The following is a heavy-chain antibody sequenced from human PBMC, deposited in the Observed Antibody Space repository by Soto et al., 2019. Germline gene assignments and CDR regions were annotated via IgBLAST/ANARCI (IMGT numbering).Heavy chain of an antibody. V-gene: IGHV3-23*01. J-gene: IGHJ1*01. Sequence: EVQLLESGGGLVQPGGSLRLACAASGFTFSSYAMSWVRQAPGKGLEWVSALSGSGGTTYYADSVEGRFTISRDNSKNTLYLQMNGLRAEDTAVYSCAKSGVVAATRFPPGYFQHWGRGTLVTVSS. CDR1: GFTFSSYA. CDR2: LSGSGGTT. CDR3: AKSGVVAATRFPPGYFQH. D-gene: IGHD2-15*01.